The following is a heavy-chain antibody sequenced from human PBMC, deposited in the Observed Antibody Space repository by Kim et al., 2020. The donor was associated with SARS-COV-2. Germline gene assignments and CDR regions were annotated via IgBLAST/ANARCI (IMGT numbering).Heavy chain of an antibody. CDR3: ATIPGIAAAGTGIYFDY. Sequence: VQGRLTISRDNSKNTLYLQMNSLRAEDTAVYYCATIPGIAAAGTGIYFDYWGQGTLVTVSS. V-gene: IGHV3-23*01. J-gene: IGHJ4*02. D-gene: IGHD6-13*01.